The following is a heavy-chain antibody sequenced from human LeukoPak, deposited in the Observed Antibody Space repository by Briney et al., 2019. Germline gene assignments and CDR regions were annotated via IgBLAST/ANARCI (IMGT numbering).Heavy chain of an antibody. J-gene: IGHJ4*02. CDR3: ARVTTNGDCSSTSCYSDYFDY. Sequence: GGSLRLSCAASGFTFSSYSMNCVRQAPGKGLEWVSYISSSSSTIYYADSVKGRFTISRDNAKNSLYLQMNSLRAEDTAVYYCARVTTNGDCSSTSCYSDYFDYWGQGTQVTVSS. V-gene: IGHV3-48*01. CDR1: GFTFSSYS. CDR2: ISSSSSTI. D-gene: IGHD2-2*01.